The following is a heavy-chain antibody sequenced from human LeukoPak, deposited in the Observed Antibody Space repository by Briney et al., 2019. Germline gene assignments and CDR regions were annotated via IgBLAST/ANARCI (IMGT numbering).Heavy chain of an antibody. CDR2: ISDDGSRR. Sequence: GGSLRLSCAASGFTFRSYAMHWVRQAPGKGLEGVAVISDDGSRRHYADFLEGRITISRDNSKNTVSLQMSSLRTEDTAVYFCAREQSGDGWSGFDYWGQGTLVTVSS. CDR1: GFTFRSYA. D-gene: IGHD6-19*01. J-gene: IGHJ4*02. V-gene: IGHV3-30*15. CDR3: AREQSGDGWSGFDY.